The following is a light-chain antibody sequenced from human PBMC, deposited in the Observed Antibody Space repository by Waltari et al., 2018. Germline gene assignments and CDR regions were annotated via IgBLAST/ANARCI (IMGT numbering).Light chain of an antibody. Sequence: DIQMTQSPSSVSASVGDRVTITLLAGQDVRTWSAWYKQKPGKDPKLLIYGASSLQSGVPSRFSGSGSGTEFTLTIRSLQPEDFGTYYCQQANSFPTTFGPGTRVDIK. CDR3: QQANSFPTT. V-gene: IGKV1-12*01. CDR1: QDVRTW. CDR2: GAS. J-gene: IGKJ3*01.